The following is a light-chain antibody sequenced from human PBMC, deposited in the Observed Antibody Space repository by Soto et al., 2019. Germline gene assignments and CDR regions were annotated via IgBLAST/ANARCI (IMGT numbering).Light chain of an antibody. V-gene: IGKV1-39*01. CDR3: QQSYSTPFT. CDR2: AAS. J-gene: IGKJ3*01. CDR1: QSISIY. Sequence: DLQMTQSPSSLSASVGDRVTITCRASQSISIYLNWYQQKPGKGPKVLIYAASSLQSGVPSRFSGSGSGTDFTLTISSLQPEDFATYYCQQSYSTPFTFGPGTKVDIK.